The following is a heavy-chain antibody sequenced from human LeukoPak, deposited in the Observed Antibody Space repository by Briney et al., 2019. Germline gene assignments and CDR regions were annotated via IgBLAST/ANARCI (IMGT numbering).Heavy chain of an antibody. Sequence: SGGSLRFSCAASGFPRSSYWMHWVRKTPGKGRKGFAQIRADGTRIVYGDSVKGRFTISRDNARNMLFLEMNSLRPEDSAVYYCARDDVSPQAFDIWGQGTMVTVSS. J-gene: IGHJ3*02. CDR1: GFPRSSYW. V-gene: IGHV3-74*01. CDR2: IRADGTRI. D-gene: IGHD2/OR15-2a*01. CDR3: ARDDVSPQAFDI.